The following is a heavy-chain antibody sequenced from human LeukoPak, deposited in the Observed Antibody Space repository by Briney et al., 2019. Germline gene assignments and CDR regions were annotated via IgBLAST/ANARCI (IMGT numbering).Heavy chain of an antibody. D-gene: IGHD3-3*01. J-gene: IGHJ5*02. CDR1: GYPISRGYY. CDR2: IYHSGST. V-gene: IGHV4-38-2*02. Sequence: NPSETLSLTCTVSGYPISRGYYWGWIRQPPGKGLEWIGSIYHSGSTYYNPSLKSRVTISVDTSKNQFSLKLSSVTAADTAVYYCARGVKEWLLYNYNWFDPWGQGTLVTVSS. CDR3: ARGVKEWLLYNYNWFDP.